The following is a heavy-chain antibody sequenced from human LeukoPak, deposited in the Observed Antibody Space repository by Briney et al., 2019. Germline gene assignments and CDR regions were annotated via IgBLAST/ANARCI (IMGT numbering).Heavy chain of an antibody. D-gene: IGHD3-22*01. CDR3: ARDGGYYYDSSGEAWFDP. Sequence: GGSLRLSCEASGFTLSYYAMHWVRQAPGKGPEWVAVMSSDGSYKDYGDSVKGRFTISRDNSRNTLYLEMNSLSPEDTALYYCARDGGYYYDSSGEAWFDPWGQGTLVTVSS. J-gene: IGHJ5*02. V-gene: IGHV3-30*04. CDR1: GFTLSYYA. CDR2: MSSDGSYK.